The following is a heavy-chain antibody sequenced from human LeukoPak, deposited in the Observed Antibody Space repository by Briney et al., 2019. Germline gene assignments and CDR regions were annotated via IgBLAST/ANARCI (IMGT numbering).Heavy chain of an antibody. V-gene: IGHV3-30*18. CDR3: AKSDSHSRDYGEI. Sequence: GGSLRLSCAASGFTFSTYGMHWVRQPPAKGLEGVGVISYDGYNKYYADSVKGRFTISRDNSKNTLFLQMNSLRAEDTAVYYCAKSDSHSRDYGEIWGQGTLVTVSS. CDR1: GFTFSTYG. D-gene: IGHD4-17*01. CDR2: ISYDGYNK. J-gene: IGHJ4*02.